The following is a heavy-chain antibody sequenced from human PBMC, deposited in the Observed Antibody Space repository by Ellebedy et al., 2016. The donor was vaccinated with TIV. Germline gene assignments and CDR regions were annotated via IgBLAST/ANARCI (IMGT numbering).Heavy chain of an antibody. V-gene: IGHV3-23*01. Sequence: GGSLRLSXAASGFTFSSYAMSWVRQAPGKGLEWVSAISGSGGSTYYADSVKGRFTISRDNSKNTLYLQMNSLRAEDTAVYYCAKDLLRYFDWLYEGDYYYYGMDVWGQGTTVTVSS. D-gene: IGHD3-9*01. CDR1: GFTFSSYA. J-gene: IGHJ6*02. CDR3: AKDLLRYFDWLYEGDYYYYGMDV. CDR2: ISGSGGST.